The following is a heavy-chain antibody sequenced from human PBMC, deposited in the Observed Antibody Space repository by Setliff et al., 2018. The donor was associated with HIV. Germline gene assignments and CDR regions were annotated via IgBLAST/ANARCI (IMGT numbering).Heavy chain of an antibody. J-gene: IGHJ1*01. CDR1: GFTFSYSW. V-gene: IGHV3-15*01. CDR2: IKSKIDGGTA. Sequence: GGSLRLSCAASGFTFSYSWMNWVRQAPGKGLEWVGRIKSKIDGGTADYAAPVKGRFTISRDNSKNTLYLRMNSLRAEDTAVYYCAQAQTSVSGSYYQYLQHWGQGTLVTVSS. CDR3: AQAQTSVSGSYYQYLQH. D-gene: IGHD3-10*01.